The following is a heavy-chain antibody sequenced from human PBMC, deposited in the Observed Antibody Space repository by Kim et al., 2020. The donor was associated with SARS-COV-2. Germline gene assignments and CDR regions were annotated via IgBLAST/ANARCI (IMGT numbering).Heavy chain of an antibody. CDR2: IDGSDGTT. D-gene: IGHD1-26*01. CDR3: MKGGWGWTCDY. J-gene: IGHJ4*02. V-gene: IGHV3-23*01. CDR1: GFTFTGYA. Sequence: GGSLRLSCTTSGFTFTGYAMSWVRQAPGKGLEWVSSIDGSDGTTYYVDSVKGRFTISRDNSKNTLYLQMSTLRADDTAVYYCMKGGWGWTCDYCGQGTLV.